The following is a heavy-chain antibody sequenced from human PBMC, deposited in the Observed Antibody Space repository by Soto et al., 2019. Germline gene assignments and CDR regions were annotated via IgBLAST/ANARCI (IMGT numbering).Heavy chain of an antibody. D-gene: IGHD4-17*01. CDR2: IYYRGST. V-gene: IGHV4-59*08. J-gene: IGHJ4*02. Sequence: SETLSLTCTVSCDSITSYYWSWIRQPPGKGLEWIGYIYYRGSTNHNPSLKSRVTISVDTSKNQFSLKLSSVTAADTAVYYCARHVNADYGFDYWGQGTLVTVSS. CDR3: ARHVNADYGFDY. CDR1: CDSITSYY.